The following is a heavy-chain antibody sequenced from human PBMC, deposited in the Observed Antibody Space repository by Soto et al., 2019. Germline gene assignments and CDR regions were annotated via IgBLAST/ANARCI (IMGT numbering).Heavy chain of an antibody. J-gene: IGHJ3*02. D-gene: IGHD6-19*01. CDR1: GGSISSYY. CDR2: IYYTGST. CDR3: ARDAEQWLNAFDI. V-gene: IGHV4-59*12. Sequence: SETLSLTCTVSGGSISSYYWSWIRQTPGKGLEWIGYIYYTGSTNYNPSLKGRVTMSVDTSRDQFSLKLSSVTAADTAVYYCARDAEQWLNAFDIWGQGTMVTVSS.